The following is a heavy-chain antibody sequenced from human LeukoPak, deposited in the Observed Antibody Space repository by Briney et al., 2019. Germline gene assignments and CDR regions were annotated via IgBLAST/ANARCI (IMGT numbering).Heavy chain of an antibody. CDR3: ARHAAATYYDILTGYYPDY. V-gene: IGHV5-51*01. Sequence: GESLKISCKGSGYSFTSYWTGWVRQMPGKGLEWMGIIYPGDSDTRYSPSFQGQVTISADKSISTAYLQWSSLKASDTAIYYCARHAAATYYDILTGYYPDYWGQGTLVTVSS. CDR1: GYSFTSYW. D-gene: IGHD3-9*01. J-gene: IGHJ4*02. CDR2: IYPGDSDT.